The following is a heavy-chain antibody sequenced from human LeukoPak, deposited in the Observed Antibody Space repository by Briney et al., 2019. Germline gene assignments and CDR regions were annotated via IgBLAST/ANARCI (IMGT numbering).Heavy chain of an antibody. Sequence: GGSLRLSCAASEFAFSTYNMNWVRQAPGKGLEWVSYISTGSSTTYYADSVKGRFTISRDNVENTLYLQMNSLRDEDTAVYYCARVAAGYSVNYFDYWGQGTLVTVSS. CDR3: ARVAAGYSVNYFDY. CDR2: ISTGSSTT. J-gene: IGHJ4*02. CDR1: EFAFSTYN. V-gene: IGHV3-48*02. D-gene: IGHD4-23*01.